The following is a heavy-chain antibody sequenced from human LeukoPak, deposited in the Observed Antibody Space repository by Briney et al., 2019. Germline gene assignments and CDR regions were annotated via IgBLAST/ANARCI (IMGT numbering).Heavy chain of an antibody. CDR3: IVFGDSNH. V-gene: IGHV3-53*01. CDR2: IHTSGDT. CDR1: GLAGSHNY. J-gene: IGHJ5*02. Sequence: GGPLRLSCAASGLAGSHNYVSWVRQAPGKGLEWVSAIHTSGDTCYADSVKGRFTISRDTSKNTLYLQINSLRVEDTAVYYCIVFGDSNHWGQGTLVTVSS. D-gene: IGHD4-17*01.